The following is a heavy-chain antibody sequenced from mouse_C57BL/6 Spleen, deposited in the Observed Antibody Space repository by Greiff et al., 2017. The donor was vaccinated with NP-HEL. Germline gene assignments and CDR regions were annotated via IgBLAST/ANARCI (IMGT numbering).Heavy chain of an antibody. Sequence: EVKVEESGEGLVKPGGSLKLSCAASGFTFSSYAMSWVRQTPEKRLEWVAYISSGGDYIYYADTVKGRFTISRDNARNTLYLQMSSLKSEDTAMYYCTRDPDGYYEGFYAMDYWGQGTSVTVSS. D-gene: IGHD2-3*01. V-gene: IGHV5-9-1*02. CDR1: GFTFSSYA. CDR2: ISSGGDYI. J-gene: IGHJ4*01. CDR3: TRDPDGYYEGFYAMDY.